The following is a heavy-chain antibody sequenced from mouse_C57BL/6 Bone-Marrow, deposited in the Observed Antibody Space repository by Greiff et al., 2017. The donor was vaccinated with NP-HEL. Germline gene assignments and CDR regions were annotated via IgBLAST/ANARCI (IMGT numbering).Heavy chain of an antibody. V-gene: IGHV14-2*01. J-gene: IGHJ4*01. CDR1: GFNINDYY. Sequence: EVQGVESGAELVKPGASVKLSCTASGFNINDYYMHWVKQRTEQGLEWIGRIDPEDGETKYAPKFQGKATITADTSSNTAYLQLSSLTSEDTAVYYCARYYGSFYYYAMDYWGQGTSVTVSS. D-gene: IGHD1-1*01. CDR3: ARYYGSFYYYAMDY. CDR2: IDPEDGET.